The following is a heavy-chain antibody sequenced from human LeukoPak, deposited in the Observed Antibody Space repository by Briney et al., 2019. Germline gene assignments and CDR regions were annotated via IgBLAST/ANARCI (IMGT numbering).Heavy chain of an antibody. J-gene: IGHJ4*02. V-gene: IGHV3-74*01. CDR1: GFTFSSYW. CDR3: ARDGTYGDGYCFDY. CDR2: INTDGSST. D-gene: IGHD4-17*01. Sequence: GGSLRLPCAASGFTFSSYWMHWVRQAPGKGLVWVSRINTDGSSTSYADSVKGRFTISRDNAKNTLYLQMNSLRAEDTAVYYCARDGTYGDGYCFDYWGQGTLVTVSS.